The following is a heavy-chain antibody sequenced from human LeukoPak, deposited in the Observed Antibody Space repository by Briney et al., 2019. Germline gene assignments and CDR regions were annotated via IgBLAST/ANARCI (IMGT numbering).Heavy chain of an antibody. D-gene: IGHD2-21*01. CDR2: IRYDGSNK. CDR1: GFTFSSYG. CDR3: ARDYSRSDALDI. J-gene: IGHJ3*02. Sequence: GGSLRLYCAASGFTFSSYGMHWVRQAPGKGLEWVAFIRYDGSNKYYADSVKGRFTISRDNSKHTLYLQMNSLRAEDTAVYYCARDYSRSDALDIWGQGTMVTVSS. V-gene: IGHV3-30*02.